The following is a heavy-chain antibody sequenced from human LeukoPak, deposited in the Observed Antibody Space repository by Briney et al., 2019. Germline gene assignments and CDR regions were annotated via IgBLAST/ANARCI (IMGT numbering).Heavy chain of an antibody. D-gene: IGHD3-10*01. Sequence: GGSLRLSCAASVFTFRSYWMSWVRQAPGKGLEWVANTKQDGSEKYYVDSVKGRFTISRGNARNSLYLQMNSLRVEDTAVYYCARGAYYYNSGDAFDVWGQGTMVTVSS. J-gene: IGHJ3*01. V-gene: IGHV3-7*01. CDR2: TKQDGSEK. CDR1: VFTFRSYW. CDR3: ARGAYYYNSGDAFDV.